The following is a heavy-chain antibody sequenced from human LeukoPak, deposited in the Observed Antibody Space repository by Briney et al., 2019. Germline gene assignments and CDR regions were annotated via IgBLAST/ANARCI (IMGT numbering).Heavy chain of an antibody. CDR2: ITSGGAT. CDR3: TWMATVRTVDF. D-gene: IGHD4-17*01. V-gene: IGHV3-15*01. Sequence: WIRQPPGKGLEWIGRITSGGATDYAAPVKGRFIISRDNSKGTFCLQMNSLKTDDTAMYYCTWMATVRTVDFWGQGTLVIVSS. J-gene: IGHJ4*02.